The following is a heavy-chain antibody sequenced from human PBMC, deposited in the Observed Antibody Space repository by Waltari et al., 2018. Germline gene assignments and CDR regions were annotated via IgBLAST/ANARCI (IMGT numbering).Heavy chain of an antibody. J-gene: IGHJ4*02. CDR2: ISSSGSTI. D-gene: IGHD2-2*01. CDR1: GFTFSSYE. Sequence: EVQLVESGGGLVQPGGSLRLSCAASGFTFSSYELTWVRQAPGKGLEWVSYISSSGSTIYYADSVKGRFTISRDNAKNSLYLQMNSLRAEDTAVYYCARDSPTAAATDYWGQGTLVTVSS. CDR3: ARDSPTAAATDY. V-gene: IGHV3-48*03.